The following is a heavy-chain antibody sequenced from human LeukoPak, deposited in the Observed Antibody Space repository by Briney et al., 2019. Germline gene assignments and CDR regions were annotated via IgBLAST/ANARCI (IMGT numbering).Heavy chain of an antibody. Sequence: GGSLRLSCAASGFTFSSYAMSWVRQAPGKGLVWVSTINSDGSSTTYADSVKGRFTISRDNAKNTLYLQMNSLRVEDTVVYYCARAPPWYFDLWGRGTLVTVSS. CDR2: INSDGSST. CDR3: ARAPPWYFDL. J-gene: IGHJ2*01. CDR1: GFTFSSYA. V-gene: IGHV3-74*01.